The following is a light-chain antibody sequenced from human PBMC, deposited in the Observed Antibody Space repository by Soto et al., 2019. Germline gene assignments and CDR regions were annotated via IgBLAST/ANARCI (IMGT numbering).Light chain of an antibody. J-gene: IGKJ4*01. V-gene: IGKV1-9*01. CDR2: AAS. CDR1: QGINNY. CDR3: QHLHIYPVT. Sequence: DIQLTQSPSFLSASVGDRVTITCRASQGINNYLAWYQQKPGKAPELLIYAASTLQSGVPSKFSGSGSGTEFTLTISSLQPEDFATYYCQHLHIYPVTFGGGTKVEIK.